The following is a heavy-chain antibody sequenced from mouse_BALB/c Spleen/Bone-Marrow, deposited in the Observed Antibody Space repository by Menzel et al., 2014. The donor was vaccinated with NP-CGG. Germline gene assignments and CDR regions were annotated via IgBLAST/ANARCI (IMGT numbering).Heavy chain of an antibody. CDR3: ASRGDYSYSMDY. V-gene: IGHV1-80*01. Sequence: VQLQQSGAELVRPGSSVKISCKASGYAFSNYWMNWMKQRPGQGLEWIGQIYPGDGDTNCNGEFKGKATLTADKSSNTAYMQLSSLTSEDSAVYFCASRGDYSYSMDYWGQGTSVTVSS. CDR1: GYAFSNYW. D-gene: IGHD1-1*01. J-gene: IGHJ4*01. CDR2: IYPGDGDT.